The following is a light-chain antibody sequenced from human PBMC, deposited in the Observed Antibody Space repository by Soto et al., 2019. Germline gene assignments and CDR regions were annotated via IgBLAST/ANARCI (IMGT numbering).Light chain of an antibody. J-gene: IGKJ4*01. V-gene: IGKV1-12*01. CDR1: QGISSF. Sequence: DIQMTQSPSSVSASVGDRVTITCRASQGISSFLAWYQQKPGKAPKLLIYAASSLRSGVPSRFSGSGSGTDFTLTISSLQPEDFATYYCQQANSFPLTFGGGTKVEIK. CDR3: QQANSFPLT. CDR2: AAS.